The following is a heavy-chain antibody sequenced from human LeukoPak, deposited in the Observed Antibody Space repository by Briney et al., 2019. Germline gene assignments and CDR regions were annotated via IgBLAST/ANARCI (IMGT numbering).Heavy chain of an antibody. J-gene: IGHJ3*02. CDR1: GFTFSSYA. V-gene: IGHV3-30-3*02. CDR3: ANEELPVQGAFDI. CDR2: ISYDGSNK. D-gene: IGHD1-26*01. Sequence: GGSLRLSCAASGFTFSSYAMHWVRQAPGKGLEWVAVISYDGSNKYYADSVKGRFTISRDNSKNTLYLQMNSLRAEDTAVYYCANEELPVQGAFDIWGQGTMVTVSS.